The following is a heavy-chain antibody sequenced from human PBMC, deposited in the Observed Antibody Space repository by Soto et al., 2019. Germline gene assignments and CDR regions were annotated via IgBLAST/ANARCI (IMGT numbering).Heavy chain of an antibody. Sequence: GGSLRLSCAASGFTFSSYSMNWVRQAPGKGLEWVSSISSSSSYIYYADSVKGRFTISRDNAKNSLYLQMNSLRAEDTAVYYCAREGPVVVAATPERQTPARRGRRYYMDVWGKGTTVTVSS. CDR3: AREGPVVVAATPERQTPARRGRRYYMDV. CDR1: GFTFSSYS. D-gene: IGHD2-15*01. CDR2: ISSSSSYI. V-gene: IGHV3-21*01. J-gene: IGHJ6*03.